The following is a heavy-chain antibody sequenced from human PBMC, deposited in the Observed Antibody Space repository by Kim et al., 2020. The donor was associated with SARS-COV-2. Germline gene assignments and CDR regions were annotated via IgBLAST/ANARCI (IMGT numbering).Heavy chain of an antibody. J-gene: IGHJ4*02. CDR3: AKDLQAHCSGGGCYGFDS. CDR1: GFTFRSYA. V-gene: IGHV3-23*01. CDR2: IAGSDNST. Sequence: GGSLRLSCEASGFTFRSYAMSWVRQAPGRGLEWVSGIAGSDNSTYYADSVKGRITISRDTSSNTLYLQMNNLRADDTAIYYCAKDLQAHCSGGGCYGFDSWGLGTLVTVSS. D-gene: IGHD2-15*01.